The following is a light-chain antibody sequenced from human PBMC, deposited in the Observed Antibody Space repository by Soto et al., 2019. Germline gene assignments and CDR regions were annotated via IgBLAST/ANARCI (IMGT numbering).Light chain of an antibody. CDR2: RAS. CDR3: QHYNNWPPWT. J-gene: IGKJ1*01. CDR1: QSVGSN. V-gene: IGKV3-15*01. Sequence: EIVMTQSPATLSVSPGERATLSCRASQSVGSNLAWYQQKPGQAPRLLIYRASTRATGIPARFSGSGSGTDFTLTISSLQSEDFAVYYCQHYNNWPPWTFGQGTKVEIK.